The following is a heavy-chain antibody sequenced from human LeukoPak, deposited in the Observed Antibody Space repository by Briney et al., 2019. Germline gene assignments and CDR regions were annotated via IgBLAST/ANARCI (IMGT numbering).Heavy chain of an antibody. CDR2: MNHSGST. CDR1: GGSFSGYY. J-gene: IGHJ4*02. V-gene: IGHV4-34*01. Sequence: SETLSLTCAVYGGSFSGYYWTWIRQPPGKGLEWIGEMNHSGSTNYNPSLKSRVTISVDTSKNQFSLKLSSVTAADTAVYYCARRSMYYYGSGSYGYWGQGTLVTVSS. D-gene: IGHD3-10*01. CDR3: ARRSMYYYGSGSYGY.